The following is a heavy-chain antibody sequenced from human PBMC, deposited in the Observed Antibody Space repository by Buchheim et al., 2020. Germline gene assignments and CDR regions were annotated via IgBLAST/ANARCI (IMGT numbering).Heavy chain of an antibody. CDR1: GFTFDSYT. CDR2: ISGGGTT. CDR3: AKGGGNWVSIFDY. J-gene: IGHJ4*02. D-gene: IGHD7-27*01. Sequence: EVQLLESGGGLVQPGGSLRLSCAASGFTFDSYTMSWVRQAPGKGLEWVSSISGGGTTYYAGSVKGGFTISRDNAKNTMYLQMNSLRAEDTAIYYCAKGGGNWVSIFDYWGQGTL. V-gene: IGHV3-23*01.